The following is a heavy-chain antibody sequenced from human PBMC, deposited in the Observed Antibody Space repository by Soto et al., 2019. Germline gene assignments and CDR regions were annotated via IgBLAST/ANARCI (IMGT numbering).Heavy chain of an antibody. CDR3: ARQNCSGGSCYHSGPDY. CDR2: ISAYNGNT. D-gene: IGHD2-15*01. V-gene: IGHV1-18*04. Sequence: QVQLVQSGAEVKKPGASVKVSCKASGYTFTSYGISWVRQAPGQGLEWMGWISAYNGNTNYAQKLKGRVTMTTDTSTSPAYMELRSLRSDDTAVYYCARQNCSGGSCYHSGPDYWGQGTLVTVSS. J-gene: IGHJ4*02. CDR1: GYTFTSYG.